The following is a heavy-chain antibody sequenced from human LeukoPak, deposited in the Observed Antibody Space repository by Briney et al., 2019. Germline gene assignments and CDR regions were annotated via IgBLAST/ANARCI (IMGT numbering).Heavy chain of an antibody. CDR3: ARKVPNDSSGYYYRGQFDP. CDR1: GYTFTSYY. V-gene: IGHV1-46*01. Sequence: ASVKVSCKASGYTFTSYYMHWVRQAPGQGLEWMGIINPSGGSTSYAQKFQGRVTMTRDMSTSTVYMELSSLRSEDTAVYYCARKVPNDSSGYYYRGQFDPWGQGTLVTVSS. J-gene: IGHJ5*02. CDR2: INPSGGST. D-gene: IGHD3-22*01.